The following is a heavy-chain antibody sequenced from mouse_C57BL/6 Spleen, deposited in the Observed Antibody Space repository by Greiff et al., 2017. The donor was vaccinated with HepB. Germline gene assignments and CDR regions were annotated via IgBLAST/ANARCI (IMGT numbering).Heavy chain of an antibody. J-gene: IGHJ1*03. V-gene: IGHV1-22*01. CDR2: INPNNGGT. Sequence: EVQVVESGPELVKPGASVKMSCKASGYTFTDYNMHWVKQSHGKSLEWIGYINPNNGGTSYNQKFKGKATLTVNKSSSTAYMELRSLTSEDSAVYYCARSRYWYFDVWGTGTTVTVSS. CDR3: ARSRYWYFDV. CDR1: GYTFTDYN.